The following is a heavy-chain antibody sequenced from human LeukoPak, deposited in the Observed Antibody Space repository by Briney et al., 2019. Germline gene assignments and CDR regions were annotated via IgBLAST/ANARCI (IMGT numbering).Heavy chain of an antibody. J-gene: IGHJ3*02. Sequence: GESLKFSCKGSGYIFTSYWSGWVRQMPGKGLEWMGIIYPGDSDTRYSPSFQGQVTISADKSISTAYLQWSSLKASDTAMYYCASTGTVVTLDGFAFDIWGQGTMVTVSS. CDR1: GYIFTSYW. V-gene: IGHV5-51*01. CDR2: IYPGDSDT. D-gene: IGHD4-23*01. CDR3: ASTGTVVTLDGFAFDI.